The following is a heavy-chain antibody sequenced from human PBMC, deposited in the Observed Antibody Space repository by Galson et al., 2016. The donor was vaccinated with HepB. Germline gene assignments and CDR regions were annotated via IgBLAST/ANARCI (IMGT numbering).Heavy chain of an antibody. D-gene: IGHD6-19*01. J-gene: IGHJ1*01. CDR1: GFSFRNYG. CDR3: VAGKEYFQH. V-gene: IGHV3-30*03. CDR2: ISDDGTNK. Sequence: SLRLSCAASGFSFRNYGMHWVRQAPGKGLDWVSAISDDGTNKYYADSMKGRFTISRDNSKNTLTLQMNRLRAEDTAGYYCVAGKEYFQHWGQGTLVTVSS.